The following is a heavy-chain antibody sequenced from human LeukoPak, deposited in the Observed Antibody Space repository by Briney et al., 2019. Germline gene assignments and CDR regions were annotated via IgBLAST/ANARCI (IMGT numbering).Heavy chain of an antibody. Sequence: ASVKVSCKVSGYTLSYLSMHWVRQAPGKGLEWMGGLDPEVGEAIYAQKFQGRVTVTEDTSTDTAYMELSSLRSEDTAVYFCAIDTVTTQSSGSFDIWGQGTVVTVSS. CDR2: LDPEVGEA. D-gene: IGHD4-17*01. CDR3: AIDTVTTQSSGSFDI. CDR1: GYTLSYLS. J-gene: IGHJ3*02. V-gene: IGHV1-24*01.